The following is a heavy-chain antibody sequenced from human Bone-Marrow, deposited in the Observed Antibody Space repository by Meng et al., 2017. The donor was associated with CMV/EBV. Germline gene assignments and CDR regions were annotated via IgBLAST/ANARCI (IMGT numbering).Heavy chain of an antibody. V-gene: IGHV3-30*19. CDR3: AREERYYDILTGYYFGGRYYYYGMDV. CDR1: GFTFDTYG. CDR2: VSYDGTNK. Sequence: GESLKISCAASGFTFDTYGMHWVRQAPGKGLEWVAVVSYDGTNKYHADSVKGRFTISRDNSKNTLYLQMNSLRAEDTAVYYCAREERYYDILTGYYFGGRYYYYGMDVWGQGTTVTVSS. J-gene: IGHJ6*02. D-gene: IGHD3-9*01.